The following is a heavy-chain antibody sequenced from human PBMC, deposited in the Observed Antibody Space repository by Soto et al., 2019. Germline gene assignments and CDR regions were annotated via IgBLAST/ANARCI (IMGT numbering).Heavy chain of an antibody. Sequence: GGSLRLSCSASGFTFSNAWMSWVRQAPGKGLEWVGRIKSKTDGGTTDYAAPVKGRLTISGDDSKNTLYLQMNSLKTEDTAVYYCTTDPLVAIDAFDIWGQGTMVTVSS. CDR2: IKSKTDGGTT. J-gene: IGHJ3*02. CDR3: TTDPLVAIDAFDI. V-gene: IGHV3-15*01. CDR1: GFTFSNAW. D-gene: IGHD3-16*02.